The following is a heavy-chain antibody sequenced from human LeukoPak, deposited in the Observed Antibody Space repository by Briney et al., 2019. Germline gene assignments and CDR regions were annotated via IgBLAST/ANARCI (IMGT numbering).Heavy chain of an antibody. CDR1: GGSISNYY. Sequence: SETLSLTCTVSGGSISNYYWSWIRQPAGKGLEWIGRISTSGSTNYNPSLKSRVTMSVDTSKNQFSLKLTSVTAADTAVYYCARLRRFAFDIWGQGTMVTVSS. V-gene: IGHV4-4*07. CDR3: ARLRRFAFDI. J-gene: IGHJ3*02. CDR2: ISTSGST.